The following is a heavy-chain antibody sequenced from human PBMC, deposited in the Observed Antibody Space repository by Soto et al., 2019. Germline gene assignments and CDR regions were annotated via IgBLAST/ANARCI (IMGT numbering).Heavy chain of an antibody. CDR1: GFTFSSYA. D-gene: IGHD3-16*01. J-gene: IGHJ3*02. V-gene: IGHV3-23*01. CDR3: AKDYVGRKKKIYRRDAFDI. CDR2: ISGSGGST. Sequence: GESLKISCAASGFTFSSYAMSWVRQAPGKGLEWVSAISGSGGSTYYADSVKGRFTISRDDSKNTLYLQMNSLRAEDTAVYYCAKDYVGRKKKIYRRDAFDIWGQGTMVTVSS.